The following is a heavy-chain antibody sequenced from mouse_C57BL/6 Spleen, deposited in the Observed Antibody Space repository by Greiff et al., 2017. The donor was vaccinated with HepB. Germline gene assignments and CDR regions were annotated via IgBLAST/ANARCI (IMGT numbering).Heavy chain of an antibody. J-gene: IGHJ2*01. Sequence: DVMLVESGGGLVKPGGSLKLSCAASGFTFSDYGMHWVRQAPEKGLEWVAYISSGSSTIYYADTVKGRFTISRDNAKNTLFLQMTSLRSEDTAMYYCAREAYYYGSSYYFDYWGQGTTLTVSS. CDR1: GFTFSDYG. CDR2: ISSGSSTI. CDR3: AREAYYYGSSYYFDY. D-gene: IGHD1-1*01. V-gene: IGHV5-17*01.